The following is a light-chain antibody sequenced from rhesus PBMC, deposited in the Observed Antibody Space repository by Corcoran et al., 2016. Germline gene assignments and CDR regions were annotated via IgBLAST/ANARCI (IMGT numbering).Light chain of an antibody. J-gene: IGKJ1*01. V-gene: IGKV1S14*01. CDR1: QGISNY. Sequence: DIQMTQSPSSLSASVGDTGTITCRAGQGISNYLAWHQQKQRKAPRPLIYYASNLESGVQSRFSGSGSGTDVTITISSLQPEEFATYYCQQHDSYPPTFGQGTKVEIK. CDR3: QQHDSYPPT. CDR2: YAS.